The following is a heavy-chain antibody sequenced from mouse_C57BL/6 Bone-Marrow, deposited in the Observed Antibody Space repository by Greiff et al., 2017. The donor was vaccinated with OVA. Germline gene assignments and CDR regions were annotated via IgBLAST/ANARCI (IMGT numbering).Heavy chain of an antibody. V-gene: IGHV7-3*01. CDR3: ASLYYYGSSHYYYAMDY. D-gene: IGHD1-1*01. CDR2: IRNKANGYTT. CDR1: GFTFTDYY. Sequence: EVMLVESGGGLVQPGGSLSLSCAASGFTFTDYYMSWVRQPPGKALEWLGFIRNKANGYTTEYSASVKGRFTISRDNSQSILYLQMNALRAEDSATYCCASLYYYGSSHYYYAMDYGGQGTSVTVSS. J-gene: IGHJ4*01.